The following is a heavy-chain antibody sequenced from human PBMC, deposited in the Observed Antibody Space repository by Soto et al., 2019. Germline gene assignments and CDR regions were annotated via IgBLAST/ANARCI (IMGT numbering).Heavy chain of an antibody. D-gene: IGHD5-12*01. J-gene: IGHJ4*02. V-gene: IGHV1-69*06. CDR2: IIPVFNTT. CDR1: GGTFSSYT. CDR3: ARSLRRGGTPY. Sequence: QVHLVQSEAEVKKPGSSVKVSCKASGGTFSSYTVSWVRQAPGQGLEWVGGIIPVFNTTYYAQKFQGRVTILADKSTSTAYMELSNLRSEDTAVYYCARSLRRGGTPYWGQGTLVTVSS.